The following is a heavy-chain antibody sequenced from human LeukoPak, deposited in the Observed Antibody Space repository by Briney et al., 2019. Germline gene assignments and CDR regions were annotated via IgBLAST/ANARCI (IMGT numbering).Heavy chain of an antibody. D-gene: IGHD3-16*02. CDR3: ARHDYIWGSYRTPLS. V-gene: IGHV4-59*08. CDR2: IYSSGGT. Sequence: YIYSSGGTNYNPSLKSRVTISVDTSKNQFSLKLSSVTAAVTAVYYCARHDYIWGSYRTPLSWGQGTLVTVSS. J-gene: IGHJ4*02.